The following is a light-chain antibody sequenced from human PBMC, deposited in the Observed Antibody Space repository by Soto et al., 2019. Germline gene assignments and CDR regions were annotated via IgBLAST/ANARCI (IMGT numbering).Light chain of an antibody. CDR1: QDISKS. Sequence: DIQMTQSPSSLSASVGDRVTITCQASQDISKSLNWYQQKSGKAPDLLIYDASNLETGVPSNFSGSGSGTEYTFTISSLQPEDIATYYCQQSNNLPFTFGPGNKVEIK. CDR3: QQSNNLPFT. V-gene: IGKV1-33*01. J-gene: IGKJ3*01. CDR2: DAS.